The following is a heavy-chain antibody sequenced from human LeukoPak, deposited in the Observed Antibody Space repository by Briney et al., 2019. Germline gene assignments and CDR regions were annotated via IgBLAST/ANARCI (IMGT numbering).Heavy chain of an antibody. CDR1: GGPFSGYY. CDR3: ARRTYGRPKYSSSWYPAPPDY. V-gene: IGHV4-34*01. J-gene: IGHJ4*02. CDR2: INHSGST. Sequence: KPSETLSLTCAVYGGPFSGYYWSWIRQPPGKGLEWIGEINHSGSTNYNPSLKSRVTISVDTSKNQFSLKLSSVTAADTAVYYCARRTYGRPKYSSSWYPAPPDYWGQGTLVTVSS. D-gene: IGHD6-13*01.